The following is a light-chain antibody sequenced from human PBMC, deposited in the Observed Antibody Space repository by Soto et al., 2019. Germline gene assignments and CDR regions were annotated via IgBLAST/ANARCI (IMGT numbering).Light chain of an antibody. CDR3: QQYGSSGT. Sequence: EIVLTQSPGTLSLSPGERATLSCRASQSVSSSYLAWYQQKPGQAPRLLIYGASSRATGIPDRFSGSGSGTDFTLTISRLEPEDFAVYYCQQYGSSGTSGQGTTGDIK. CDR2: GAS. V-gene: IGKV3-20*01. J-gene: IGKJ1*01. CDR1: QSVSSSY.